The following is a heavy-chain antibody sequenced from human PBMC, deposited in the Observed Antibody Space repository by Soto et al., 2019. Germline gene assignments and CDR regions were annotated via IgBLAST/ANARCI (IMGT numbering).Heavy chain of an antibody. J-gene: IGHJ5*02. D-gene: IGHD3-10*01. Sequence: GGSLRLSCAASGFTFSSYGMHWVRQAPGKGLEWVAVIWYDGSNKYYADSVKGRFTISRDTSKNQFSLKLSSVTAADTAVYYCARGSSITMVRGAPRWWFDPWGQGTLVTVSS. CDR1: GFTFSSYG. CDR3: ARGSSITMVRGAPRWWFDP. V-gene: IGHV3-33*01. CDR2: IWYDGSNK.